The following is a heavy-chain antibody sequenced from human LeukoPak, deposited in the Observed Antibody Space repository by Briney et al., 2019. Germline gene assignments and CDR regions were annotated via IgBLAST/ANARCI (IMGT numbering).Heavy chain of an antibody. CDR1: GYTFTSYD. V-gene: IGHV1-8*01. D-gene: IGHD1-26*01. CDR2: MNPNSDNT. J-gene: IGHJ5*02. Sequence: ASVKVSCKASGYTFTSYDINWVRQATGQGLEWMGWMNPNSDNTGYAQKFQGRVTMTRNTSISTAYMELSSLRSEDTAVYYCARRPSIVGAKRNWFDPWGQGTLVTVSS. CDR3: ARRPSIVGAKRNWFDP.